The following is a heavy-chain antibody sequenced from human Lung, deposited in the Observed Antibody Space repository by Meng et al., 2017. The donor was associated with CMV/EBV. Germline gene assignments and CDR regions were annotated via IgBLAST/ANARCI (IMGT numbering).Heavy chain of an antibody. CDR1: GFTFDDYA. V-gene: IGHV3-9*01. CDR3: AKDRDRQGPNGFDP. J-gene: IGHJ5*02. Sequence: GGSRGLSFAASGFTFDDYAMHWFRQAPGKGLEWVSGISWNSGSIGYADSVKGRFTISRDNAKNSLYLQMNSLGAEDTALYYCAKDRDRQGPNGFDPWGQGXLVTVSS. CDR2: ISWNSGSI.